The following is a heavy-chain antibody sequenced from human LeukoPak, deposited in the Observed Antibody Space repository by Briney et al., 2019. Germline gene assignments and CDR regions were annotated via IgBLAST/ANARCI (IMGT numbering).Heavy chain of an antibody. D-gene: IGHD1-26*01. V-gene: IGHV3-23*01. CDR1: GFTFSSYA. CDR3: AKDGGSYRAMGYFQH. Sequence: GGSLRLSCAASGFTFSSYAMSWVRQAPGKGLEWVSAISGSGGSTYYADSVKGRFTISRDNSKNTLYLQMNSLRAEDTAVYYCAKDGGSYRAMGYFQHWGQGTLVTVSS. J-gene: IGHJ1*01. CDR2: ISGSGGST.